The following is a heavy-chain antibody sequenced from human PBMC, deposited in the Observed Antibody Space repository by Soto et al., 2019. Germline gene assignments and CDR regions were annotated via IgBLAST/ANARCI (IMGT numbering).Heavy chain of an antibody. Sequence: QVQLVESGGGVVQPGRSLRLSCAASGFTFSSYGMHWVRQAPGKGLEWVAVIWYDGSNKYYADSVKGRFTISRENSKNTLYLQMNSLRAEDTAVYYCARGGAARGSDYWGQGTLVTVSS. CDR3: ARGGAARGSDY. V-gene: IGHV3-33*01. CDR2: IWYDGSNK. D-gene: IGHD6-6*01. CDR1: GFTFSSYG. J-gene: IGHJ4*02.